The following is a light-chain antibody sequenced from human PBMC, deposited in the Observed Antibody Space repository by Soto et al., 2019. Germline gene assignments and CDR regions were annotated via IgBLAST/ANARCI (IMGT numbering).Light chain of an antibody. CDR1: SSDVGGCNS. CDR2: DVS. CDR3: NSYTSSTSLYV. V-gene: IGLV2-14*03. Sequence: QSVLTQPASVSGSPGQSITISCTGTSSDVGGCNSVSWYQHHPGKAPKLMIYDVSNRPSGVSNRFSGSKSGNTASLTISGLQAEDEADYYCNSYTSSTSLYVFGTGTKLTVL. J-gene: IGLJ1*01.